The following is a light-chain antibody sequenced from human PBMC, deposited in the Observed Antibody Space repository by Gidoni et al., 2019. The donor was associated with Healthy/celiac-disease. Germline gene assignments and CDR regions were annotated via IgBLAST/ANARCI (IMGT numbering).Light chain of an antibody. Sequence: EIQMTQSPSSLSASVGDRVTITCRASQSISSYLNWYQQNPGKAPKLLIYAASSLPSGVPSRFSGSGSGADFTLTISRLPPEDFATYYCQQSYSTPRTFGQGTKVEIK. V-gene: IGKV1-39*01. CDR1: QSISSY. CDR3: QQSYSTPRT. J-gene: IGKJ1*01. CDR2: AAS.